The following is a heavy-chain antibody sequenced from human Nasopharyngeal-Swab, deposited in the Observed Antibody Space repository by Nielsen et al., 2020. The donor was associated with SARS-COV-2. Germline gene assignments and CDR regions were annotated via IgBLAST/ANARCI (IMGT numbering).Heavy chain of an antibody. Sequence: SETLSLTCTVSGGSISSYYWSWIRQPPGKGLEWIGYIYYSGGTNYNPSLKSRVTISVDTSKNQFSLKLSSVTAADTAVYYCARERRCSGGSCYSGLNYYYYYYGMDVWGQGTTVTVSS. D-gene: IGHD2-15*01. CDR2: IYYSGGT. CDR1: GGSISSYY. J-gene: IGHJ6*02. CDR3: ARERRCSGGSCYSGLNYYYYYYGMDV. V-gene: IGHV4-59*01.